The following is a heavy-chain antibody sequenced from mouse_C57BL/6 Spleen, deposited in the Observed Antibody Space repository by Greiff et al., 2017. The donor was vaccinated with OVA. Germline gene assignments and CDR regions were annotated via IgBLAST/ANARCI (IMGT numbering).Heavy chain of an antibody. Sequence: QVQLKQPGAELVKPGASVKLSCKASGYTFTSYWMQWVKQRPGQGLEWIGEIDPSDSYTNYNQKFKGKATLTVDTSSSTAYMQLSSLTSEDSAVYYCYSNSVDYWGQGTTLTVSS. J-gene: IGHJ2*01. V-gene: IGHV1-50*01. CDR2: IDPSDSYT. D-gene: IGHD2-5*01. CDR3: YSNSVDY. CDR1: GYTFTSYW.